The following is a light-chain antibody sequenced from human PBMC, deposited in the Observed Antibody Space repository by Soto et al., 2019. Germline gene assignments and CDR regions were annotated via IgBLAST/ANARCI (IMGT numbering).Light chain of an antibody. V-gene: IGLV3-21*02. Sequence: SYELTQPPSVSVAPGQTARIACGGDNIETKSVHWSQQKPGQAPVLVVYDDRDRPSGIPERFAGSNSGNAATLTIRRVEAGDEADYYCQVWDSTSEHVVVGGGTKLTVL. CDR2: DDR. CDR3: QVWDSTSEHVV. CDR1: NIETKS. J-gene: IGLJ2*01.